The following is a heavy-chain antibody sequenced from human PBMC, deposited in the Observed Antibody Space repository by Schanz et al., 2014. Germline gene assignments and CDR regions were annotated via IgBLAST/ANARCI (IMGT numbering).Heavy chain of an antibody. V-gene: IGHV3-30-3*01. CDR2: LSSDESRK. CDR3: AKPFRSSWYPDAFDI. D-gene: IGHD6-13*01. J-gene: IGHJ3*02. Sequence: VQLVESGGGLVQPGGSLRLSCAASGFTFDPYAMHWLRQSPGKGLEWVAVLSSDESRKFYADSEKGRFTISRDNSKNTVYMQMSSLRADDSAVYYCAKPFRSSWYPDAFDIWGQGTMVTVSS. CDR1: GFTFDPYA.